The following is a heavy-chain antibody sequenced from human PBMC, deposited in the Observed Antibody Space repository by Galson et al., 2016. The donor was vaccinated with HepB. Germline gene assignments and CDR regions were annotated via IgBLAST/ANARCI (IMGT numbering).Heavy chain of an antibody. Sequence: LSLTCTVTGDSIEKGDFYWGWTRQPPGKGLEWIGNIHYSGRTYYNPSLKSRVTISIDTSKNQFSLKLTSVTAADTAVYSCARRRGGSSNDVWGQGTMVTVSS. CDR3: ARRRGGSSNDV. CDR1: GDSIEKGDFY. J-gene: IGHJ3*01. CDR2: IHYSGRT. V-gene: IGHV4-39*07. D-gene: IGHD2-2*01.